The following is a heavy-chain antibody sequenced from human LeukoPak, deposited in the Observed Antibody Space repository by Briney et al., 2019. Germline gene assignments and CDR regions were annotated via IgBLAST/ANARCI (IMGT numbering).Heavy chain of an antibody. CDR2: INHSGST. CDR3: ARERQYYYDSSGYPI. Sequence: SSETLSLTCAVYGGSFSGYYWSWIRKPPGKGLEWIGEINHSGSTNYNPSLKSRVTISVDTSKNQFSLKLSSVTAADTAVYYCARERQYYYDSSGYPIWGQGTMVTVSS. J-gene: IGHJ3*02. V-gene: IGHV4-34*01. CDR1: GGSFSGYY. D-gene: IGHD3-22*01.